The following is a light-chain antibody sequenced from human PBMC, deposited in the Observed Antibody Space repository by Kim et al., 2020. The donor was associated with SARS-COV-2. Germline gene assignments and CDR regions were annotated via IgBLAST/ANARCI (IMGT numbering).Light chain of an antibody. J-gene: IGLJ3*02. CDR1: NSNIGVNT. Sequence: ELTQPPSASGTPGQRVTISCSGSNSNIGVNTVNWYQQFPGTAPKLLIYRNNQRPSGVPDRFSGSKSGTSASLALSGLLTEDEADYYCATWDDSLNAWVFGGGTQLTVL. CDR3: ATWDDSLNAWV. CDR2: RNN. V-gene: IGLV1-44*01.